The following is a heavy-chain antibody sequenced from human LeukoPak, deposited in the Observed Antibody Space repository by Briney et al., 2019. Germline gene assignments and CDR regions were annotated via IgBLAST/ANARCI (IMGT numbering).Heavy chain of an antibody. CDR3: ARQRGGQYEDGFDM. J-gene: IGHJ3*02. CDR2: INPSGGST. CDR1: GYSFTNYA. Sequence: ASVKVSCKASGYSFTNYAMNWVRQAPGQGLEWMGIINPSGGSTSYAQKFQGRVIMTRDTSTSTVYMEISSLRSEDTAVYYCARQRGGQYEDGFDMWGQGTMVTVSS. V-gene: IGHV1-46*01. D-gene: IGHD2-8*01.